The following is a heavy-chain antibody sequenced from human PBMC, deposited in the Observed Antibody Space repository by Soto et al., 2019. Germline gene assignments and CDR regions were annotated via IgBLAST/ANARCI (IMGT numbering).Heavy chain of an antibody. CDR1: GFTFSSYA. CDR3: AREPGLTFDY. V-gene: IGHV3-30-3*01. Sequence: PWGSLRLSCAASGFTFSSYAMHWVRQAPGKGLEWVAVISYDGSNKYYADSVKGRFTISRDNSKNTLYLQMNSLRAEDTAVYYCAREPGLTFDYWGQGTLVTVSS. CDR2: ISYDGSNK. J-gene: IGHJ4*02.